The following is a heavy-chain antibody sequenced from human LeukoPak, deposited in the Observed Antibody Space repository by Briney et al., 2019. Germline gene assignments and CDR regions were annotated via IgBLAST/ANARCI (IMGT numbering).Heavy chain of an antibody. J-gene: IGHJ5*02. Sequence: IGYIYYSGTTNYNPSLKSRVTISVDTSKNQFSLKLSSVTAADTAVYYCARDAAAEGWFDPWGQGTLVTVSS. CDR3: ARDAAAEGWFDP. CDR2: IYYSGTT. D-gene: IGHD6-13*01. V-gene: IGHV4-59*01.